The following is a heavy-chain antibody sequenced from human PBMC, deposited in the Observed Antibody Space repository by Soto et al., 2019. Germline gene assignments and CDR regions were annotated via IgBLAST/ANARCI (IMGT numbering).Heavy chain of an antibody. CDR1: GGTFSSYA. V-gene: IGHV1-69*13. Sequence: SVKVSCKASGGTFSSYAISGVRQAPGQGLEWMGGIIPIFGTANYAQKFQGRVTITADESTSTAYMELSSLRSEDTAVYYCARDRVDSSGYYDYWGQGTLVTVSS. D-gene: IGHD3-22*01. J-gene: IGHJ4*02. CDR3: ARDRVDSSGYYDY. CDR2: IIPIFGTA.